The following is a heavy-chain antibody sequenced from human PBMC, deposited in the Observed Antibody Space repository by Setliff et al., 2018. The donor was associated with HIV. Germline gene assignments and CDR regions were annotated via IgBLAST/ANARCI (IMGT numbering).Heavy chain of an antibody. D-gene: IGHD6-19*01. CDR2: IYYSGST. V-gene: IGHV4-39*01. J-gene: IGHJ6*03. CDR3: ARHVVGGWLKDLQYMDV. Sequence: KPSETLSLTCTVSGGSISSSSYYWGWIRQPPGKGLEWIGSIYYSGSTYYNPSLKSRVTISVDTSKNQFSLKLSSVTAADTAVYYCARHVVGGWLKDLQYMDVWGKGTTVTVSS. CDR1: GGSISSSSYY.